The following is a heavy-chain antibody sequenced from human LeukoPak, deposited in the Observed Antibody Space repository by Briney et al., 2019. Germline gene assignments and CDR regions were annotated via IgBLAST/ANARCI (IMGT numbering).Heavy chain of an antibody. CDR1: GYTFTSYY. Sequence: ASVKVSCKASGYTFTSYYMHWVRQAPGQGLEWMGRINPNSGGTNYAQKFQGRVTMTRDTSISTAYMELSRLRSDDTAVYYCAREHCSGGSCYRDFDYWGQGTLVTVSS. D-gene: IGHD2-15*01. CDR3: AREHCSGGSCYRDFDY. V-gene: IGHV1-2*06. J-gene: IGHJ4*02. CDR2: INPNSGGT.